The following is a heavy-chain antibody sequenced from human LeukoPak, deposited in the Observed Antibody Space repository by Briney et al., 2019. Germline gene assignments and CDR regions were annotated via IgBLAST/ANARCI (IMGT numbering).Heavy chain of an antibody. D-gene: IGHD1-26*01. Sequence: GGSLRLSCAASGFTFSSYSMNWVRQAPGKGLEWVSSISSSSYIYYADSVKGRFTISRDNAKNSLYLQMNSLRAEDTAVYYCARATSGGTSFDYWGQGTLVTVSS. CDR2: ISSSSYI. CDR1: GFTFSSYS. V-gene: IGHV3-21*01. CDR3: ARATSGGTSFDY. J-gene: IGHJ4*02.